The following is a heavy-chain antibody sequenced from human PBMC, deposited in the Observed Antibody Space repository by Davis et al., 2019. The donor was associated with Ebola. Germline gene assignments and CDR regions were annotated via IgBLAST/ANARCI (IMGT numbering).Heavy chain of an antibody. Sequence: GESLKISCAASGFTFSNYAMSWVRQTPRKGLEWVSSIIAGGGTTYYADSVKGRFTISRDNSKNTLYLQMNSLRAEDTAVYYCATDPLWGGGSCYQCSWFDPWGQGTLVTVSS. CDR2: IIAGGGTT. CDR3: ATDPLWGGGSCYQCSWFDP. J-gene: IGHJ5*02. V-gene: IGHV3-23*01. CDR1: GFTFSNYA. D-gene: IGHD2-15*01.